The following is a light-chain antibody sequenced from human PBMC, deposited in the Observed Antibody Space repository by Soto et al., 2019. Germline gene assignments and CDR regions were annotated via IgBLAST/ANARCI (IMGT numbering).Light chain of an antibody. V-gene: IGKV1-33*01. CDR2: DAS. J-gene: IGKJ5*01. Sequence: DIQMTQSPSSLSASVGDRVTITCQASQDISNYLNWYQQKPGKAPKLLIYDASNLETVVPSRFSGSGSGTDFAFTISSFQPEDIATYYCQQYDNFPPTFCQGTRLEIK. CDR3: QQYDNFPPT. CDR1: QDISNY.